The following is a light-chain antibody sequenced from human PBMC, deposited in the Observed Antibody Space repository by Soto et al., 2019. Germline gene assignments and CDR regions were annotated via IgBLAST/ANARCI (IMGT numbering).Light chain of an antibody. Sequence: EIVLTQSPGTLSLSPGERATLSCRASQSVSSSYLAWYQQKPGQAPRLLIYGASSRASGIPDRFSGSGSGTDFTLTISGLEPEDFAVYFCQQYGTSFFTFGGGTKVDIK. J-gene: IGKJ4*01. CDR1: QSVSSSY. V-gene: IGKV3-20*01. CDR3: QQYGTSFFT. CDR2: GAS.